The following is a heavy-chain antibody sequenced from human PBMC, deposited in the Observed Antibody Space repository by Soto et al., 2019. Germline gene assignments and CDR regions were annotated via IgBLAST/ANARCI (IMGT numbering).Heavy chain of an antibody. CDR1: GGSVSSDFYN. V-gene: IGHV4-61*03. J-gene: IGHJ4*02. CDR2: IDHSGST. Sequence: PSETLSLTCTVSGGSVSSDFYNWRWIRQPPGKGLEWVGDIDHSGSTSYNPSLKSRATISVDTSKNHLSLKVTSVTAADTAVYYCGRVKRQTFQKKNDYWGQGILVTSPQ. CDR3: GRVKRQTFQKKNDY.